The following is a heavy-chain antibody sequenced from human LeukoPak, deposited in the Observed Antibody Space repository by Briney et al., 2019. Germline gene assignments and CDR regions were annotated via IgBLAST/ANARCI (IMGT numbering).Heavy chain of an antibody. CDR1: GFMFDTYA. V-gene: IGHV3-48*03. CDR3: TAQDLVVVPAASHYFDY. D-gene: IGHD2-15*01. Sequence: GGSLRLSCAASGFMFDTYAMNWVRQAPGKGLEWVSYISQSGDAKYYADSVKGRFTISRDNARNSLYLQMNSLRAEDTAIYYCTAQDLVVVPAASHYFDYWGQGILIIVSA. J-gene: IGHJ4*02. CDR2: ISQSGDAK.